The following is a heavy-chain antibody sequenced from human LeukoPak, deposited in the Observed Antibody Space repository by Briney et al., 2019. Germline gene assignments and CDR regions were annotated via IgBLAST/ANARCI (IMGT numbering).Heavy chain of an antibody. D-gene: IGHD1-14*01. V-gene: IGHV4-31*03. Sequence: SETLSLTCTVSGGSISSGGYYWSWIRQHPGKGLEWIGYIYYSGSTYYNPSLKSRVTISVDTSKNQFSLKLSSVTAADTAVYCCARDDNLYGMDVWGQGTTVTVSS. J-gene: IGHJ6*02. CDR3: ARDDNLYGMDV. CDR1: GGSISSGGYY. CDR2: IYYSGST.